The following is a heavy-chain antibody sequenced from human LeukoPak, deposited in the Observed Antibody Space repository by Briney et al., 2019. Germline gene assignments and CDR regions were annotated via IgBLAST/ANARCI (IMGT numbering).Heavy chain of an antibody. D-gene: IGHD6-13*01. CDR2: IYYSGNS. CDR1: GGSISGYY. Sequence: PSETLSLTCTVSGGSISGYYWSWIRQPPGKGLEWIGYIYYSGNSNYNPSLKSRVTISADTSKNQFSLKLSSVTAADTAVYYCARAGSSWYHHFFDYWGQGTLVTVSS. V-gene: IGHV4-59*12. CDR3: ARAGSSWYHHFFDY. J-gene: IGHJ4*02.